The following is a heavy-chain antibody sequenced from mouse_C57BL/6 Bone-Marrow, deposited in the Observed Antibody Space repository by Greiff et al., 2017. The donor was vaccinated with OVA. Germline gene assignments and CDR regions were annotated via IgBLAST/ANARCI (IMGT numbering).Heavy chain of an antibody. V-gene: IGHV3-1*01. D-gene: IGHD2-3*01. Sequence: DVKLVESGPGMVKPSQSLSLTCTVTGYSITSGYDWHWIRHFPGNKLEWMGYISYSGSTNYNPSLKSRNSITHDTSKNHFFLKLNSVTTEDTATYYCARENYDGYYVGWYCDVWGTGTTVTVSS. J-gene: IGHJ1*03. CDR2: ISYSGST. CDR3: ARENYDGYYVGWYCDV. CDR1: GYSITSGYD.